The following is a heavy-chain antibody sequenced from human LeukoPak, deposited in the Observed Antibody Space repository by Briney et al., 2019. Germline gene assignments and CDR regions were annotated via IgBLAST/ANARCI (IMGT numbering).Heavy chain of an antibody. CDR1: GFTFSTYA. V-gene: IGHV3-23*01. CDR3: SRAAVPGTKYYLDY. J-gene: IGHJ4*02. D-gene: IGHD2-8*01. CDR2: ISGSGSST. Sequence: PGGSLRLSCAASGFTFSTYAVNWVRQAPGKGLEWVSAISGSGSSTYYADSVKGRFTISRDSSRNTVYLQMNNLRAEDTALYYCSRAAVPGTKYYLDYCGQGTLVTVSS.